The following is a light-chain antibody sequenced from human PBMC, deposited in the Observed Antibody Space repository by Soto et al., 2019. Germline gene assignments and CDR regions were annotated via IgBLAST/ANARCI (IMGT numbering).Light chain of an antibody. J-gene: IGKJ2*01. V-gene: IGKV3-20*01. CDR3: QQYGSSPYT. CDR1: QSVSSSY. Sequence: EIVLTQSPGTLSLSPGERATLSCRASQSVSSSYLAWYQQKPGQAPRLLIYGASSRATGIPDRFSGSGSGTDFTLTIRRLDPEDCAVYYCQQYGSSPYTFGQGNKLEIK. CDR2: GAS.